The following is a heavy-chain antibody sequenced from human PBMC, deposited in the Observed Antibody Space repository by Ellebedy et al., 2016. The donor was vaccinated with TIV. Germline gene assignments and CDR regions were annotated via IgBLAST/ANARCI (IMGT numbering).Heavy chain of an antibody. Sequence: ASVKVSCKTSGYTFTTYGITWVRQAPGQGLESMGWISVYYGNTVHAQRLQGRVTVTADTSTSTAFMELRSLISDDTAVYYCAILGAPKGDYWGQGTLVTVSS. V-gene: IGHV1-18*04. CDR3: AILGAPKGDY. J-gene: IGHJ4*02. CDR1: GYTFTTYG. D-gene: IGHD1-26*01. CDR2: ISVYYGNT.